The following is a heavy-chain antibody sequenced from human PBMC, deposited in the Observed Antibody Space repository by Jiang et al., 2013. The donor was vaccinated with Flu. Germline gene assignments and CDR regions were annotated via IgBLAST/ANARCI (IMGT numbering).Heavy chain of an antibody. V-gene: IGHV3-9*01. CDR3: AKDIFEYSSSSGLDY. Sequence: WVSGISWNSGSIGYADSVKGRFTISRDNAKNSLYLQMNSLRAEDTALYYCAKDIFEYSSSSGLDYWGQGTLVTVSS. D-gene: IGHD6-6*01. J-gene: IGHJ4*02. CDR2: ISWNSGSI.